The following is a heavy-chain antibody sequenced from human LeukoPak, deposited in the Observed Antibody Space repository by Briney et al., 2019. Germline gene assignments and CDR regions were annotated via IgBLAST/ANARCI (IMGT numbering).Heavy chain of an antibody. CDR3: ARVWFGEFSYYFDY. D-gene: IGHD3-10*01. V-gene: IGHV3-21*01. Sequence: GGSLRLSCAASGFTFSSYSMNWVRQAPGKGLEWVSSISSSSSYIYHADSVKGRFTISRDNAKNSLYLQMNSLRAEDTAVYYCARVWFGEFSYYFDYWGQGTLVTVSS. CDR1: GFTFSSYS. CDR2: ISSSSSYI. J-gene: IGHJ4*02.